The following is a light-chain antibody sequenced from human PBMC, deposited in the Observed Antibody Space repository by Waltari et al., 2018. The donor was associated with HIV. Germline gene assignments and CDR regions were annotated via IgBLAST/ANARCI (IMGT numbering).Light chain of an antibody. CDR3: SSYTGTSTLYV. CDR2: EVS. CDR1: NSDLGASNY. Sequence: QSALTQPASVSGSPGQSITISCTGTNSDLGASNYVSWYQQHPGKAPKLLIYEVSNRPSGVSNRFSGSKSGTTASLTISGLQAEDEADYYCSSYTGTSTLYVFGPGTKVTVL. V-gene: IGLV2-14*01. J-gene: IGLJ1*01.